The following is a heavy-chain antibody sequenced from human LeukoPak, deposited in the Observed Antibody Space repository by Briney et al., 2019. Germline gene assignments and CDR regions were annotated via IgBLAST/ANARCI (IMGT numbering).Heavy chain of an antibody. V-gene: IGHV3-21*01. CDR1: GFTFSSYS. D-gene: IGHD3-10*01. CDR2: ISSSSSYI. Sequence: GGSLRLSCAASGFTFSSYSMNWVRQAPGKGLEWVSSISSSSSYIYYADSVKGRFTISRDNAKNSLYLQMNSLRVEDTAVYYCARGGLLWFGELLYHFDYWGQGTLVTVSS. J-gene: IGHJ4*02. CDR3: ARGGLLWFGELLYHFDY.